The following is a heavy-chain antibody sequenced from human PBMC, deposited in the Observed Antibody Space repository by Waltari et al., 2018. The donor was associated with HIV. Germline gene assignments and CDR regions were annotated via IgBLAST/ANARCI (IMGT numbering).Heavy chain of an antibody. CDR2: IRSRIYGGAT. J-gene: IGHJ4*02. D-gene: IGHD4-4*01. Sequence: EVQRVEFGGGLVQPGRSLRLYCTGFGFSFGDFAISWFRRAPGKGLEWVGLIRSRIYGGATEYAASAKGRFTISRDDLKSVAYLQMNSLKTEDTAVYYYTRSSKLDYWGQGTLVTVSS. CDR1: GFSFGDFA. V-gene: IGHV3-49*03. CDR3: TRSSKLDY.